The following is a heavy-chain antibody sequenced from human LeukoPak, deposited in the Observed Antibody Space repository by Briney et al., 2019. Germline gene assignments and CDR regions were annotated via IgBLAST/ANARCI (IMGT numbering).Heavy chain of an antibody. D-gene: IGHD1-26*01. CDR2: ISSSSSTI. CDR3: ARDSRRGSPDYLDY. CDR1: GFTFSNYN. V-gene: IGHV3-48*01. J-gene: IGHJ4*02. Sequence: GGSLRLSCAASGFTFSNYNLIWVRQAPGKGLEWVSYISSSSSTIHYADSVKGRFTISRDNAKNSLYLQMNRLRAEDTAVYYCARDSRRGSPDYLDYWGQGTLVTVSS.